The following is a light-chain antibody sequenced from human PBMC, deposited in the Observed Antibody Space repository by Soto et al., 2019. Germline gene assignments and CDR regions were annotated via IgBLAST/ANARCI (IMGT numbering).Light chain of an antibody. CDR2: GAS. J-gene: IGKJ4*01. CDR3: QQYGSSPPLT. V-gene: IGKV3-20*01. CDR1: QSVSSTY. Sequence: EIVLTQSPGTLSLSPGERATLSCRASQSVSSTYLAWYQLKPGQAPRLLIYGASSRATGIPHRFSGSGSGTDFTLTISILEPEDFAVYYCQQYGSSPPLTFGGGTKVEI.